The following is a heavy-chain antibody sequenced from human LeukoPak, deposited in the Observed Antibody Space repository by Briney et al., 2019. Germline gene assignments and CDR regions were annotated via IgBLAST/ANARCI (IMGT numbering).Heavy chain of an antibody. V-gene: IGHV1-18*01. CDR2: ISPYNGNT. CDR1: GYPFPSYG. Sequence: ASVKVSCKASGYPFPSYGINWVRQAPGQGLEWMGWISPYNGNTNYAQKFQGRVIMTTDTSTSTGYMELRSLISDDTAVYYCARSSRGINHYFDYWGQGTQVTVSS. J-gene: IGHJ4*02. D-gene: IGHD3-10*01. CDR3: ARSSRGINHYFDY.